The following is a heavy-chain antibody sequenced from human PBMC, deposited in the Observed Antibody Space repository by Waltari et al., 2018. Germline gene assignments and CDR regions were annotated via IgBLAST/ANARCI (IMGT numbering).Heavy chain of an antibody. J-gene: IGHJ3*01. V-gene: IGHV4-39*01. CDR3: VTYIGASVGTAALDV. D-gene: IGHD2-21*01. CDR1: GVPITSNRHY. CDR2: VSYRGTT. Sequence: QLQLQESGPRLVRPSETLSIIYRVSGVPITSNRHYLAWIRQSHGQGLEWIGTVSYRGTTYISPSLKSRVSVSRDTSKNQVSLILGSVTAADMAVYYCVTYIGASVGTAALDVWGQGTMVTASS.